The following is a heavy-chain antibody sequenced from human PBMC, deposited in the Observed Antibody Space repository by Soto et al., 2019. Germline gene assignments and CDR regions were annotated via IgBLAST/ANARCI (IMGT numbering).Heavy chain of an antibody. Sequence: GGSLRLSCAASGFTFSSYNMNWVRQAPGKGLEWASSISSSSSYIYYADSVKGRFTISRDNAKNSLYLQMNSLRAEDTAVYYCARGFRWEQYYFDYWGQGTLVTVSS. CDR1: GFTFSSYN. D-gene: IGHD1-26*01. V-gene: IGHV3-21*01. CDR2: ISSSSSYI. CDR3: ARGFRWEQYYFDY. J-gene: IGHJ4*02.